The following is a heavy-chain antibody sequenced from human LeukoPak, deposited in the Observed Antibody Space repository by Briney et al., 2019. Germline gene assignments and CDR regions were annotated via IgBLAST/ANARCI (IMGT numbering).Heavy chain of an antibody. J-gene: IGHJ4*02. CDR1: GYTLTSHG. D-gene: IGHD3-10*01. Sequence: ASVKVSCKASGYTLTSHGITWVRQAPGQGLEWVGWISGYNGNTNYAQKFQDRVTMTTDTSTNTAYFELRSLRSDDTAVYYCATAGRGYRLSDYWGQGTLVTVSS. CDR3: ATAGRGYRLSDY. V-gene: IGHV1-18*01. CDR2: ISGYNGNT.